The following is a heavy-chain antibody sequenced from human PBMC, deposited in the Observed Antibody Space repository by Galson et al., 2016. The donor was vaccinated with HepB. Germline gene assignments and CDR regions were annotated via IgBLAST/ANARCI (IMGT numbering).Heavy chain of an antibody. V-gene: IGHV2-5*01. CDR2: IYWNDDK. J-gene: IGHJ4*02. Sequence: PALVKPTQTLTLTCTFSGFSLSTSGEGVGWTRQPPGKALEWLALIYWNDDKRYSPSLRSRLTITKDTSKNQVVLTMTNMDPVDKATYYCAHRRSGYCNSISCLYFDYWGQGALVTVSS. CDR3: AHRRSGYCNSISCLYFDY. CDR1: GFSLSTSGEG. D-gene: IGHD2-2*01.